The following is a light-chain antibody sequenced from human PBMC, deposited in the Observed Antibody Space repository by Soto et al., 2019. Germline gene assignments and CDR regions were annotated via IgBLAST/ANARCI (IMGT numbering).Light chain of an antibody. CDR3: MQALQDPYT. Sequence: DMVMTQSPLSLPVTPGEPASISCRSSQSLLHSNGYNYLDWYLQKPGQSPQLLIFLGSNRGSGVPDRFSGSGSGTDFTLKIIRVEAEDVGVYYCMQALQDPYTFGLGTQLDIK. V-gene: IGKV2-28*01. CDR1: QSLLHSNGYNY. J-gene: IGKJ2*01. CDR2: LGS.